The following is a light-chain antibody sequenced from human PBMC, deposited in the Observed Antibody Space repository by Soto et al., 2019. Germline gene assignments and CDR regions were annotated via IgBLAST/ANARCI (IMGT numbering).Light chain of an antibody. CDR2: AAS. J-gene: IGKJ2*01. V-gene: IGKV3-20*01. Sequence: DMVLTQSPGTLSLSPGERASLSCRASRSFASSYLAWYQQKPGQAPRLLIYAASKRATGIPDRFSGSGSRTDFTLTINRLDPEDSAVYYCQQYGSSPPYTFGQGTKLQIK. CDR3: QQYGSSPPYT. CDR1: RSFASSY.